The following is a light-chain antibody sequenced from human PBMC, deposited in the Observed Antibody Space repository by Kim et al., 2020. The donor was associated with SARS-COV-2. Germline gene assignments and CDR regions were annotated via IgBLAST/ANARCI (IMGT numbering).Light chain of an antibody. CDR3: QQYNKYPYT. CDR1: QTISHS. CDR2: GAC. J-gene: IGKJ2*01. V-gene: IGKV1-5*01. Sequence: GDRVTVTCRASQTISHSLAWYQQKSGKAPNLLISGACNLESGVPSRFSGSGSRTDFTLTINNLQPEDFATYYCQQYNKYPYTFGQGTKLEI.